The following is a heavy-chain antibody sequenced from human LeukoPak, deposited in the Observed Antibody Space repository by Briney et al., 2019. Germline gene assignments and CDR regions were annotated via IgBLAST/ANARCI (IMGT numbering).Heavy chain of an antibody. CDR1: GFTFSSYG. Sequence: PGGSLRLSCEASGFTFSSYGMHWVRQAPGKGLEWVAFIRYDGSNKYYGDSVKGRITISRDNSKNTLYLQMKSLRAEDTAVYYCARVGGDYYDSSGYAYYFDYWGQGTLVTVSS. D-gene: IGHD3-22*01. J-gene: IGHJ4*02. CDR3: ARVGGDYYDSSGYAYYFDY. CDR2: IRYDGSNK. V-gene: IGHV3-30*02.